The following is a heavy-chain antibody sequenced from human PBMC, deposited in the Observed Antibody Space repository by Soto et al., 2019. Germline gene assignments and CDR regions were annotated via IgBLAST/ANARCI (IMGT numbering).Heavy chain of an antibody. CDR1: GYTFTSYD. CDR2: MNPNSGNT. CDR3: ARAPAISVRYFDWLLKPSSTYYFDY. Sequence: ASVKVSCKASGYTFTSYDINWVRQATGQGXEWMGWMNPNSGNTGYAQKFQGRVTMTRNTSISTAYMELSSLRSKDTAVYYCARAPAISVRYFDWLLKPSSTYYFDYWGQGTLVTVSS. D-gene: IGHD3-9*01. V-gene: IGHV1-8*01. J-gene: IGHJ4*02.